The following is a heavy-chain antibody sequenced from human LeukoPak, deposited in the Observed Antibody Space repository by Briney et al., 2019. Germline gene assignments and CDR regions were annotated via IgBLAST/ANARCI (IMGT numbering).Heavy chain of an antibody. Sequence: SETLSLTCTVSGGSISSYYWSWIRQPPGKGLEWIGYIYYSGSTNYNPSLKSRVTISVDTSKNQFSLKLSSVTAADTAVYYCARGVYYYGSGSTNWFDPWGQGTLVTVSS. J-gene: IGHJ5*02. D-gene: IGHD3-10*01. CDR3: ARGVYYYGSGSTNWFDP. V-gene: IGHV4-59*01. CDR2: IYYSGST. CDR1: GGSISSYY.